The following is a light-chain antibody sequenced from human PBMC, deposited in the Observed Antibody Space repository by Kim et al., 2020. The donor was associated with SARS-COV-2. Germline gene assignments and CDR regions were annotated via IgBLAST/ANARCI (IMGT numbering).Light chain of an antibody. CDR1: SSDVGSYNL. CDR2: EVT. Sequence: PGQAITISCTGNSSDVGSYNLVSWYQQHPGKAPKLMIYEVTKRPSGVSNRFSGSKSGNTASLTISGLQAEDEADYYCCSYAGSSTLFGGGTQLTVL. V-gene: IGLV2-23*02. CDR3: CSYAGSSTL. J-gene: IGLJ2*01.